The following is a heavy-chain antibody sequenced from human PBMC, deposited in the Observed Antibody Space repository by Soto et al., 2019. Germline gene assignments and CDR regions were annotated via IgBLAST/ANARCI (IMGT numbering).Heavy chain of an antibody. J-gene: IGHJ3*01. V-gene: IGHV4-34*01. D-gene: IGHD3-3*01. CDR2: VKHSGNI. Sequence: QVQLQQWGAGLLEPSETLSLTCAVYGGSFSGYYWGWFRQPPGKGLEWIGEVKHSGNINYNPSLKTRLIISVDTSKNQFSLKLSSMTAADTAMYYCARGSHFDFSSGYADSFDVWGQGTMVTVSS. CDR3: ARGSHFDFSSGYADSFDV. CDR1: GGSFSGYY.